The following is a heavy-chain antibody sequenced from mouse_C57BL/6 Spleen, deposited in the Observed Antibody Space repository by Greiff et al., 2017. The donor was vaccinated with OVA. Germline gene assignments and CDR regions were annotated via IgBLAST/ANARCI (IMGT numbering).Heavy chain of an antibody. J-gene: IGHJ4*01. V-gene: IGHV1-39*01. Sequence: FKLQQSGPELVKPGASVKISCKASGYSFTDYNMNWVKQSNGKSLEWIGVINPNYGTTSYNQKFKGKATLTVDQSSSTAYMQLNSLTSEDSAVYYCARGGSYYDYDYAMDYWGQGTSVTVSS. D-gene: IGHD2-4*01. CDR1: GYSFTDYN. CDR3: ARGGSYYDYDYAMDY. CDR2: INPNYGTT.